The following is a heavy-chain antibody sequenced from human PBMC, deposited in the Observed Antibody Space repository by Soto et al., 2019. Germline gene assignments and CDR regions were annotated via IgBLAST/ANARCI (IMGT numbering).Heavy chain of an antibody. V-gene: IGHV4-34*01. CDR2: INHSGST. D-gene: IGHD2-8*02. CDR3: ARGREAGGPFDY. CDR1: GGSFSGYY. Sequence: SETLSLTCAFYGGSFSGYYWSWIRQPPGKGLEWIGEINHSGSTNYNPSLKSRVTISVDTSKNQFSLKLSSVTAADTAVYYCARGREAGGPFDYWGQGTLVTVSS. J-gene: IGHJ4*02.